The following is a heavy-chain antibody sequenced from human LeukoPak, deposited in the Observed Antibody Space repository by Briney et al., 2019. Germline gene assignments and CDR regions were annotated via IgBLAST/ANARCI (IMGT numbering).Heavy chain of an antibody. CDR3: ARDPPSFQY. CDR2: ISNNGGYT. CDR1: GFTFSSSA. V-gene: IGHV3-23*01. Sequence: GGSLRLSCAASGFTFSSSAMSWVRQAPGKGLEWVSAISNNGGYTYYADSVQGRFTISRDNSKSTLCLQMNSLRAEDTAVYYCARDPPSFQYWGQGTLVTVSA. J-gene: IGHJ1*01.